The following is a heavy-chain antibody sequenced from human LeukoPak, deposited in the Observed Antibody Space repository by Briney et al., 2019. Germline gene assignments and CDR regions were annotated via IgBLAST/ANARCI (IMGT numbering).Heavy chain of an antibody. J-gene: IGHJ4*02. CDR3: AKSQGGYSSSWYWYFDY. D-gene: IGHD6-13*01. Sequence: GGSLRLSCAASGFTFSSYAMHWVRQAPGKGLEWVAVISYDGSNKYYADSVKGRFTISRDNSKNTLYLQMNSLRAEDTAVYYCAKSQGGYSSSWYWYFDYWGQGTLVTVSS. V-gene: IGHV3-30-3*02. CDR1: GFTFSSYA. CDR2: ISYDGSNK.